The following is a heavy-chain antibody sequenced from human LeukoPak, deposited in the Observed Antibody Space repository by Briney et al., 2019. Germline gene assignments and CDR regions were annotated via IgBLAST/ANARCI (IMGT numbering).Heavy chain of an antibody. V-gene: IGHV3-33*01. D-gene: IGHD5-24*01. Sequence: GGSLRLSCAASGFTFSSYGMHWVRQAPGKGLEWVAVIWYDGSNKYYADSVKGRFTISRDNSKNTLYLQMNSLRAEDTAVYYCAREGEMATSDYWGQGTLVTVSS. CDR3: AREGEMATSDY. J-gene: IGHJ4*02. CDR2: IWYDGSNK. CDR1: GFTFSSYG.